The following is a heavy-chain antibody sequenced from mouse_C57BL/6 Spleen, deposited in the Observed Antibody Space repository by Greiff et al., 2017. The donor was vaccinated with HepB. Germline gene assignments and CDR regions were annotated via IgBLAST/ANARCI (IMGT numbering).Heavy chain of an antibody. V-gene: IGHV1-26*01. D-gene: IGHD6-1*01. CDR1: GYTFTDYY. CDR3: ARGSAAWFAD. Sequence: EVQLQQSGPELVKPGASVKISCKASGYTFTDYYMNWVKQSHGKRLEWIGDINPNNGGTSYNQKFKCKATLTVDKSSSTAYMELRSLTSEDSAVYDCARGSAAWFADWGQGTLVTVSA. J-gene: IGHJ3*01. CDR2: INPNNGGT.